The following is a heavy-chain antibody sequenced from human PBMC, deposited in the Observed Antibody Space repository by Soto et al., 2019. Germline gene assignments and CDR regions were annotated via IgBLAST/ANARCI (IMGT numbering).Heavy chain of an antibody. Sequence: EEQLVESGGGPVERGGSLRLSCAASLLNFNIAWLSWVRQAPGKGLEWVGRIKNNADGGTADSAAPVKDRFIVSRDDSKSTLYLQMNSLKIEDTAMYYCTTMNDRDAFEIWGQGAMVTVSS. CDR2: IKNNADGGTA. V-gene: IGHV3-15*01. CDR1: LLNFNIAW. D-gene: IGHD1-1*01. CDR3: TTMNDRDAFEI. J-gene: IGHJ3*02.